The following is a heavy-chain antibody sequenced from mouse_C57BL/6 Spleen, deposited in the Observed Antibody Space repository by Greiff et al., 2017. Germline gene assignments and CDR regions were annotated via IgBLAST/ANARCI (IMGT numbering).Heavy chain of an antibody. J-gene: IGHJ4*01. Sequence: EVQLQESGPELVKPGASVKMSCKASGYTFTDYNMHWVKQRPGKSLEWIGYINPNNGGTSYHKKFKGKATLTVNKSSSTPYMELRSLTSEDSAVYDCASISRVLDYAMDYWGQGTSVTVSS. CDR2: INPNNGGT. V-gene: IGHV1-22*01. D-gene: IGHD1-1*01. CDR3: ASISRVLDYAMDY. CDR1: GYTFTDYN.